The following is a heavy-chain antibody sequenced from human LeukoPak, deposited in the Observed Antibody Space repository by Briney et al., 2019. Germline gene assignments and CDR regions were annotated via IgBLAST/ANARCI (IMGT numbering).Heavy chain of an antibody. CDR2: IYYSGST. V-gene: IGHV4-59*12. Sequence: SETLSLTCTVSGGSISSYYWSWIRQPPGKGLEWIGYIYYSGSTNYNPSLKSRVTISVDTSKNQFSLKLSSVTAADTAVYYCARDRAYDYVWGSYRYIWFDPWGQGTLVTVSS. CDR1: GGSISSYY. CDR3: ARDRAYDYVWGSYRYIWFDP. D-gene: IGHD3-16*02. J-gene: IGHJ5*02.